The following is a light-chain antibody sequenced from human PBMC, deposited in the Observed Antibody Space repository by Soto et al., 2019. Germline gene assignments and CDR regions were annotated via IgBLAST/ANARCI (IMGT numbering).Light chain of an antibody. CDR1: QVIRNY. CDR3: QQRSNWPA. CDR2: DAS. J-gene: IGKJ1*01. V-gene: IGKV3-11*01. Sequence: EVVLTQSPATLSLSPGERANLSCRASQVIRNYLAWYQQKPGQAPRLLIYDASNRATGIPARFSGSGSGTDFTLTISSLEPEDFAVYYCQQRSNWPAFGQGTKV.